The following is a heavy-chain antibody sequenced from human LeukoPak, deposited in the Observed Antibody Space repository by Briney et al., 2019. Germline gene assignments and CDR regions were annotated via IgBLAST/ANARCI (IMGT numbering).Heavy chain of an antibody. CDR3: ARYASRERGGAHYCAY. V-gene: IGHV3-23*01. J-gene: IGHJ4*02. CDR2: LTGSGRTT. CDR1: GFTFSSYA. Sequence: PGESLRLSCAASGFTFSSYAMSWVRQVPGKGLEWVSGLTGSGRTTYYADSVKGRFTISRDNSKNTLYLQMSSLRAEDTAVYYCARYASRERGGAHYCAYWGQGTLGIVSS. D-gene: IGHD1-1*01.